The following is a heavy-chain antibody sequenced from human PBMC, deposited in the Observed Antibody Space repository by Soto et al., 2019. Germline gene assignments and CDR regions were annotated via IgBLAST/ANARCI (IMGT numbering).Heavy chain of an antibody. V-gene: IGHV3-23*01. J-gene: IGHJ4*02. D-gene: IGHD4-17*01. Sequence: GGSLRLSCAASGFTFSSHAMKWVRQARRKRLERVSAISGRRSRTYYADSLKGRFTISRDNSKNTLYLQMNSLRAEDTAVYYCAKESGDYAPLHFDYWGQGTLVTVSS. CDR1: GFTFSSHA. CDR2: ISGRRSRT. CDR3: AKESGDYAPLHFDY.